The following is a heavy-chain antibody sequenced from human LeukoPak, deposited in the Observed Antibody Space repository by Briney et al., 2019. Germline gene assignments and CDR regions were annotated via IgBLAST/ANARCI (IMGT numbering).Heavy chain of an antibody. CDR3: ARDHVRY. Sequence: GGSLRLSCAASGFTFSTYAMHWVRQAPGTGLEWVALISYDGSIEYYAASVKGRFTISRDNSKNTLYLQMNSLRAEDTAVYYCARDHVRYWGQGTLVTVHS. V-gene: IGHV3-30-3*01. J-gene: IGHJ4*02. CDR2: ISYDGSIE. CDR1: GFTFSTYA.